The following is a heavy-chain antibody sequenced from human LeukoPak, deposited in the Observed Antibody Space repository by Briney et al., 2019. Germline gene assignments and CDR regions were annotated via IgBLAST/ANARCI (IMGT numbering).Heavy chain of an antibody. V-gene: IGHV3-21*01. CDR3: ARGIAQSGGYYYMGV. CDR1: GFTFSSHS. D-gene: IGHD1-26*01. J-gene: IGHJ6*03. CDR2: ISSSSSYI. Sequence: GGSLRLSCAASGFTFSSHSMNWVRQAPGKGLEWVSSISSSSSYIYYADSVKGRFTISRDNAKNSLYLQIDSLRAEDTAVYYCARGIAQSGGYYYMGVWGKGTTVTISS.